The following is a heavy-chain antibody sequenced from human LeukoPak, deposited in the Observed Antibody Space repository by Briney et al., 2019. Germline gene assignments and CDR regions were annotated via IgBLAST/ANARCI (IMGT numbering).Heavy chain of an antibody. J-gene: IGHJ5*02. CDR1: GGTFSSYA. D-gene: IGHD3-22*01. Sequence: ASVTVSCKASGGTFSSYAISWVRQATGQGLEWMGWTNPNSGNTGYAQKFQGRVTMTRNTSISTAYMELSSLRSEDTAVYYCARVRATMIVVADFNWFDPWGQGTLVTVSS. V-gene: IGHV1-8*02. CDR3: ARVRATMIVVADFNWFDP. CDR2: TNPNSGNT.